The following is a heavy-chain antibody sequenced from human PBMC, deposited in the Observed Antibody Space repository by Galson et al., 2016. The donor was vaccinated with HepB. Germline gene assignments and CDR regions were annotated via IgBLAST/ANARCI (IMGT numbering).Heavy chain of an antibody. J-gene: IGHJ4*02. CDR2: ISVYNGNT. V-gene: IGHV1-18*04. D-gene: IGHD3-22*01. Sequence: QSGAEVKKPGESLKISCKASGFRFTSYDITWVRQAPGQGLEWMGWISVYNGNTRYTQKFQGRVTMTADTATSTADMELRGLRSDDTAVYYCTRKYYYDRRGYSFDYWGQGTLVIVSS. CDR1: GFRFTSYD. CDR3: TRKYYYDRRGYSFDY.